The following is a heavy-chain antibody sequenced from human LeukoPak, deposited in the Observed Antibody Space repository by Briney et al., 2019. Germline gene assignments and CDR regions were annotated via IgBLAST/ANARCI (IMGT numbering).Heavy chain of an antibody. CDR2: ISWNSGSI. Sequence: GGSLRLSCAASGFTFDDYAMHWVRQAPGKGLEWVSGISWNSGSIGYADSVKGRFTNSRDNAKNSLYLQMNSLRAEDTALYYCAKGGHCSSTSCYVYFQHWGQGTLVTVS. J-gene: IGHJ1*01. D-gene: IGHD2-2*01. CDR3: AKGGHCSSTSCYVYFQH. CDR1: GFTFDDYA. V-gene: IGHV3-9*01.